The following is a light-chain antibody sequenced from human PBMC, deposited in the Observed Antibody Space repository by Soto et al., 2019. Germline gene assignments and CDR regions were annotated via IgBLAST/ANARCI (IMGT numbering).Light chain of an antibody. CDR3: LLFYGDGVV. CDR1: TGAVTSGYY. Sequence: QAVVTQEPSLTVSPGGTVTLTCASSTGAVTSGYYPNWFQQKPGQPPRALIYSTTYIHSWTPARFSGSLLGGRSALTLSGVQPEDEADYYCLLFYGDGVVFGGGTKLTVL. CDR2: STT. V-gene: IGLV7-43*01. J-gene: IGLJ2*01.